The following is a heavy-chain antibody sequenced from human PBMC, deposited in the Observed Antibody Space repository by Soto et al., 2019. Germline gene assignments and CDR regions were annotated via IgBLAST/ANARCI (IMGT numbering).Heavy chain of an antibody. V-gene: IGHV1-58*01. J-gene: IGHJ4*02. Sequence: SVEVYFKASGFPFTSSALQLARQARGQRLEWIGWIAVGSGNTNYAQKFQERGTITRDMSTSTAYMELSSLRSEDTAVYYCAPDEGSSSSPDFNGDYWGQGTMVTVSS. D-gene: IGHD6-13*01. CDR2: IAVGSGNT. CDR3: APDEGSSSSPDFNGDY. CDR1: GFPFTSSA.